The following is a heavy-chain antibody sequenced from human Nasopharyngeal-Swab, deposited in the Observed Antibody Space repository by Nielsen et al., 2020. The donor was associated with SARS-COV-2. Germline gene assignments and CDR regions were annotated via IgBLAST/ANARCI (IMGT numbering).Heavy chain of an antibody. D-gene: IGHD3-16*01. Sequence: WIRQPPGKGLEWVSYISSSSSYTNYADSVKGRFTISRDNAKNSLYLQMNSLRAEDTAVYYCARDKGGERGTVAFDIWGQGTMVTVSS. CDR2: ISSSSSYT. CDR3: ARDKGGERGTVAFDI. J-gene: IGHJ3*02. V-gene: IGHV3-11*06.